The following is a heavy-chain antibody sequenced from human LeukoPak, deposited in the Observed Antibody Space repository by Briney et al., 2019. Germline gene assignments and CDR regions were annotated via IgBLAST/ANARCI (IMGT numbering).Heavy chain of an antibody. D-gene: IGHD4/OR15-4a*01. V-gene: IGHV3-30*02. CDR3: ARRAGAHSHPYDY. Sequence: PGGSLRLSCTASGFTFSTYGMHWVRQAPGKGLDWVAFIRYDGSSTYYADSVKGRFTISRDNSKNTLYLQMNSLRAEDTAVYYCARRAGAHSHPYDYWGQGTRVTVSS. CDR1: GFTFSTYG. J-gene: IGHJ4*02. CDR2: IRYDGSST.